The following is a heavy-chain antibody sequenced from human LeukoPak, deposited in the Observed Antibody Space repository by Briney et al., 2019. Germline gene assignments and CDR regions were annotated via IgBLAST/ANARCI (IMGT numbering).Heavy chain of an antibody. CDR2: FSGSGGST. CDR1: GFIFSNYA. CDR3: ARSGLSRFGF. V-gene: IGHV3-23*01. J-gene: IGHJ4*02. D-gene: IGHD2/OR15-2a*01. Sequence: GGSLRLSCAASGFIFSNYAMSWVRQAPGKGLQWVSAFSGSGGSTYYADSVKGRFTISGDNSRNTLYLQMNSLRAEDTAVYYCARSGLSRFGFWGQGTLVTVSS.